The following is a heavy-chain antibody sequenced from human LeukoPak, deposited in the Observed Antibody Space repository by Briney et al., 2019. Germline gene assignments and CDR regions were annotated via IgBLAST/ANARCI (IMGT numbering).Heavy chain of an antibody. V-gene: IGHV6-1*01. CDR2: TYYRSKWFK. J-gene: IGHJ4*02. Sequence: SQTLSLTCAISGDSVSGNSATWSFIRQSPSRGLEWLGRTYYRSKWFKEYAGSVKSQITINTDTSKDQFSLQLTSMTPGDTAMYFCARELGRRGIDYWGQGTLVTVSS. CDR3: ARELGRRGIDY. D-gene: IGHD3-10*01. CDR1: GDSVSGNSAT.